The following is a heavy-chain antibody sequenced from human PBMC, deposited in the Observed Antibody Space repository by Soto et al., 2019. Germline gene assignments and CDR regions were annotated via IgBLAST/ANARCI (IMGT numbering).Heavy chain of an antibody. D-gene: IGHD3-22*01. J-gene: IGHJ4*02. V-gene: IGHV1-69*01. CDR1: GGTFSSYA. Sequence: QVHLVQSGAEVKKPGSSVKVSCKASGGTFSSYAISWVRQAPRQGLEWMGGVIPIFGTANYAQKFQGRVTITADESTSRAYMELSSLGSEDTAVYYCANSADHYYDSSGYYRTFGYWGQGTLVTVSS. CDR2: VIPIFGTA. CDR3: ANSADHYYDSSGYYRTFGY.